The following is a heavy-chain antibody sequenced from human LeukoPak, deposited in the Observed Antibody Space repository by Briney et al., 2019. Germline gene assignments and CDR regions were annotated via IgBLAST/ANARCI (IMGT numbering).Heavy chain of an antibody. J-gene: IGHJ4*02. CDR1: GFTFSSYA. V-gene: IGHV3-23*01. D-gene: IGHD6-19*01. Sequence: GGSLRLSCAASGFTFSSYAMTWVCQAPGKGLGWVSGISGSAGSTYYADSVKGRFTISRDNSKNTLYLQVSSLRAEDTAVYYCAKAPSRAGNGWYQIDYWGQGTLVTVSS. CDR3: AKAPSRAGNGWYQIDY. CDR2: ISGSAGST.